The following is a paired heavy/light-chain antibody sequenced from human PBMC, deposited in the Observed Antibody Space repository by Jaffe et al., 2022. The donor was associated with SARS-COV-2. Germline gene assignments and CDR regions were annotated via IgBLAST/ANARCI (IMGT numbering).Light chain of an antibody. CDR2: EAS. J-gene: IGKJ2*01. V-gene: IGKV1-5*03. CDR3: QQYNSYHT. Sequence: DIQMTQSPSTLSASVGDRVTITCRASQNINNWLAWYQQKPGKAPNLLIYEASTLESGVPSRFSGSGSGTEFTLTISSLQPDDFATYYCQQYNSYHTFGQGTKLEI. CDR1: QNINNW.
Heavy chain of an antibody. CDR1: GFTFSSYW. J-gene: IGHJ4*02. CDR3: ARDRGRGEPERY. CDR2: IKGDGSQK. D-gene: IGHD3-16*01. V-gene: IGHV3-7*01. Sequence: DVQLVESGGGLVQPGGSLRLSCAASGFTFSSYWMSWVRQAPGKGLDWLANIKGDGSQKYYVDSVKGRFTISRDNAKNLLFLQVDSLRAEDTAVYYCARDRGRGEPERYWGQGTLVTVSS.